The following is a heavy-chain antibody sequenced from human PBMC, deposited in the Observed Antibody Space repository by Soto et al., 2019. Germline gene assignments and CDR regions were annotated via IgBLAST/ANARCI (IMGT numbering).Heavy chain of an antibody. V-gene: IGHV1-18*01. CDR1: GYTFTSYG. Sequence: QGQLVQSGAEVKKPGASVKVSCKASGYTFTSYGISWVRQAPGQGLERMGWISAYNGNTKYAQKLQGRVTMTTDTCTSTAYMELRSLRSDDTAVYYCARGGTYGDYGFDWYFDLWGRGTLVTVSS. CDR3: ARGGTYGDYGFDWYFDL. D-gene: IGHD4-17*01. CDR2: ISAYNGNT. J-gene: IGHJ2*01.